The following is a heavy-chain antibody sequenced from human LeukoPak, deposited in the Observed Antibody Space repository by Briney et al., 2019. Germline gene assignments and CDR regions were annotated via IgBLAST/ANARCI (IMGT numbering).Heavy chain of an antibody. CDR3: ARDQSLDGYNPYYFDY. Sequence: GGSLRLSCAASGFTFSSYSMNWVRQAPGKGLEWVSSISSSSSYIYYADSVKGRFTISRDNAKKSLYLQMNSLRAEDTAVYYCARDQSLDGYNPYYFDYWGQGTLVTVSS. CDR2: ISSSSSYI. CDR1: GFTFSSYS. D-gene: IGHD5-24*01. J-gene: IGHJ4*02. V-gene: IGHV3-21*01.